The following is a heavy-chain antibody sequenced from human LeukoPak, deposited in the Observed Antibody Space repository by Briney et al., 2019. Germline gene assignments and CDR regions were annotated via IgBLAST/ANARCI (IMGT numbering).Heavy chain of an antibody. Sequence: SETLSLTCTVSGGSISSYYWSWIRQPPGKGLEWIGYIYYSGSTNYNASLTNRVTISVDTSKNQFSLKLGSVTAADTAVYYCAREVGYCSGGSCYSYFDYWGQGTLVTVSS. J-gene: IGHJ4*02. CDR2: IYYSGST. CDR3: AREVGYCSGGSCYSYFDY. CDR1: GGSISSYY. V-gene: IGHV4-59*01. D-gene: IGHD2-15*01.